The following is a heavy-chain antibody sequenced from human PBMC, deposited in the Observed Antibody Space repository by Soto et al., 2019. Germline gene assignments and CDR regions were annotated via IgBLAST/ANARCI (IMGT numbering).Heavy chain of an antibody. V-gene: IGHV3-9*01. CDR1: GFTFDDYA. CDR3: AKQSGHYYYYMDV. Sequence: EVQLVESGGGLVQPGRSLRLSCAASGFTFDDYAMHWARQAPGKGLEWVSGISWNSGSIGYADSVKGRFTISRDNAKNSLYLQMNSLRAEDTALYYCAKQSGHYYYYMDVWGKGTTVTVSS. J-gene: IGHJ6*03. CDR2: ISWNSGSI.